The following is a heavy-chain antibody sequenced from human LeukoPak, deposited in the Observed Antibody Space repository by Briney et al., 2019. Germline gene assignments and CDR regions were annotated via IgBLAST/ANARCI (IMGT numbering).Heavy chain of an antibody. V-gene: IGHV1-69-2*01. D-gene: IGHD3-10*01. Sequence: ASVKVSCKASGYTFTDFYIHWVHQAPGKGLEWMGRVDPEDGEAIYAEKFRGRVTMTADTSTDTAHLELRSLKSDDTALYYCATYPEISMVLQYWGQGSLVTVSS. CDR3: ATYPEISMVLQY. J-gene: IGHJ4*02. CDR1: GYTFTDFY. CDR2: VDPEDGEA.